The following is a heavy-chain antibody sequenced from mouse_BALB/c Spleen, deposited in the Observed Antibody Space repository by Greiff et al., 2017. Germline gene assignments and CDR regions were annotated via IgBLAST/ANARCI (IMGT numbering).Heavy chain of an antibody. D-gene: IGHD3-2*01. CDR3: AREGLSRQLGLPFAY. CDR2: INPYNDGT. V-gene: IGHV1-14*01. Sequence: EVQLQESGPELVKPGASVKMSCKASGYTFTSYVMHWVKQKPGQGLEWIGYINPYNDGTKYNEKFKGKATLTSDKSSSTAYMELSSLTSEDSAVYYCAREGLSRQLGLPFAYWGQGTLVTVSA. CDR1: GYTFTSYV. J-gene: IGHJ3*01.